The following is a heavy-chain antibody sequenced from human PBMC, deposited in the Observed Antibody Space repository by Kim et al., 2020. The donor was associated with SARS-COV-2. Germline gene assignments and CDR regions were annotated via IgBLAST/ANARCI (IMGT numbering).Heavy chain of an antibody. CDR1: GLSFGSFV. V-gene: IGHV3-23*01. Sequence: GGSLRLSCAASGLSFGSFVMTWVRQAPGKGLEWVSSISGSGITTYYADSVKGRFTISRDNSKNTLYLQMNSLRVEDTAVYHCAKGLGGYWYFDLWGRGTLVIVSS. CDR3: AKGLGGYWYFDL. J-gene: IGHJ2*01. CDR2: ISGSGITT. D-gene: IGHD3-16*01.